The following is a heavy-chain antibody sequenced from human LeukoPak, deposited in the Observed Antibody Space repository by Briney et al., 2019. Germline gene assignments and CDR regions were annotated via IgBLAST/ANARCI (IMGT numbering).Heavy chain of an antibody. J-gene: IGHJ3*02. Sequence: GGSLRLSCAASGFTFSSYWMTWVRQAPGKGLAWVANIKQDGSAKYYMDSVKGRFTISRDNAKNSLYLQMNSLGVEDTAVYYCARVNPLMAPGAVVIWGQGTKVAVSS. CDR3: ARVNPLMAPGAVVI. D-gene: IGHD2-8*01. CDR2: IKQDGSAK. V-gene: IGHV3-7*01. CDR1: GFTFSSYW.